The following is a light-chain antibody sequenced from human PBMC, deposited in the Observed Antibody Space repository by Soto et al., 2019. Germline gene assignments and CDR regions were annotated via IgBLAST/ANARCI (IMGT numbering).Light chain of an antibody. Sequence: QSALTQPASVSGSPGQSITISCTGTSSDVGGYNLVSWYQHYSGKAPKLVIYEDSKRPSGVSNRFSGSKSGNTASLTISGLQAEDEGDYHCCAYAGSSTFVFGGGTKVTVL. V-gene: IGLV2-23*02. CDR1: SSDVGGYNL. CDR2: EDS. CDR3: CAYAGSSTFV. J-gene: IGLJ2*01.